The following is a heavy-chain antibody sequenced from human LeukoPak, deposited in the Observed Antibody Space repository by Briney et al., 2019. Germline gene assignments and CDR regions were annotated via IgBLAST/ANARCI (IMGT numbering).Heavy chain of an antibody. CDR2: IYYSGST. CDR1: GGSISSGGYY. D-gene: IGHD2-2*01. CDR3: ARLFLPAAYDY. V-gene: IGHV4-31*03. J-gene: IGHJ4*02. Sequence: SETLSLTCTVSGGSISSGGYYWSWIRQHPGTGLEWIGYIYYSGSTYYNPSLKSRVTISVDTSKNQFSLKLSSVTAADTAVYYCARLFLPAAYDYWGQGTLVTVSS.